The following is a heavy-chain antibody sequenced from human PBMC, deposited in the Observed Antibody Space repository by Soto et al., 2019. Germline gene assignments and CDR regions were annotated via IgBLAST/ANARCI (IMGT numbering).Heavy chain of an antibody. CDR2: ISSGSAFI. J-gene: IGHJ5*02. Sequence: EVQVVESGGGLVKPGGSLRLSCNFSFSMYSMDWVRQAPGKGLEWVASISSGSAFIKYVDSVKGRFTISRDNAKNSVSLKMDSLRVEDTAMYYCTRDQGGSYDSWFDPWGRGTLVTVSS. V-gene: IGHV3-21*01. CDR3: TRDQGGSYDSWFDP. CDR1: SFSMYS. D-gene: IGHD1-26*01.